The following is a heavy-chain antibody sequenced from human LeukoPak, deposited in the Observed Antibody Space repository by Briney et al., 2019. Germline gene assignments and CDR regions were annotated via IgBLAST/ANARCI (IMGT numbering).Heavy chain of an antibody. CDR3: ARYSSSWYLDAEYFQH. V-gene: IGHV4-31*03. Sequence: MPSQTLSLTCTVSGGSISSGGYYWSWIRQHPGKGLEWIGYIYYSGSTYYNPSLKSRVTISVDTSKNQFSLKLSSVTAADTAVYYCARYSSSWYLDAEYFQHWGQGTLATVSS. D-gene: IGHD6-13*01. J-gene: IGHJ1*01. CDR1: GGSISSGGYY. CDR2: IYYSGST.